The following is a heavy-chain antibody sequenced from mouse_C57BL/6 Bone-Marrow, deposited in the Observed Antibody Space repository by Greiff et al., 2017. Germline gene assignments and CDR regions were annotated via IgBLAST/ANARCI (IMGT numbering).Heavy chain of an antibody. CDR3: TTLYYYGSSSYYFDY. J-gene: IGHJ2*01. D-gene: IGHD1-1*01. CDR1: GFNIKDDY. V-gene: IGHV14-4*01. Sequence: EVQLQQSGAELVRPGASVKLSCTASGFNIKDDYMHWVKQRPEQGLEWIGWIDPENGDTEYASKCQGKATITADTSSNTAYLQLSSLTSEDTAVYYCTTLYYYGSSSYYFDYWGQGTTLTVSS. CDR2: IDPENGDT.